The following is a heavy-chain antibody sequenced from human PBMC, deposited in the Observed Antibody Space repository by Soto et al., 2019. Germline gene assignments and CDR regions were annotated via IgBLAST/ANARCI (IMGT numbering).Heavy chain of an antibody. D-gene: IGHD3-3*01. CDR2: ISGSGVIK. Sequence: EVQLLQSGGGWVQPGGCLRLSCAASGFTFSKYAMAWVRQAPGKGLEWVSSISGSGVIKYYADSVQGRFTISRDNSNNTLSVQMNSVRVEDTAIYYCAKDLTSMVGVVLPSPWGQGSLVTVSS. J-gene: IGHJ5*02. CDR3: AKDLTSMVGVVLPSP. CDR1: GFTFSKYA. V-gene: IGHV3-23*01.